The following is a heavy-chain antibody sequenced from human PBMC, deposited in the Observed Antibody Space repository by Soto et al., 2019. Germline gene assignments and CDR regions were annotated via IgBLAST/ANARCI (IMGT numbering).Heavy chain of an antibody. CDR1: GYTFTSYG. CDR2: ISAYNGNT. J-gene: IGHJ4*02. D-gene: IGHD1-26*01. V-gene: IGHV1-18*01. Sequence: QVQLVQSGAEVKKPGASVKVSCKASGYTFTSYGISWVRQAPGQGLEWMGWISAYNGNTNYAQKPQGRVTTTTDTSTSTAYKELRSRRSEDTAVYYCAREGRISGSGGAYWGQGTLVTVSS. CDR3: AREGRISGSGGAY.